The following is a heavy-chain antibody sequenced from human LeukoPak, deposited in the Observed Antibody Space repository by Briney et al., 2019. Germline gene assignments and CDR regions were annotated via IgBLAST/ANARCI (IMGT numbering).Heavy chain of an antibody. CDR3: ARYVVYGSGKYYFDC. CDR2: INYSGST. V-gene: IGHV4-39*01. D-gene: IGHD3-10*01. J-gene: IGHJ4*02. CDR1: GGSVSSTTYY. Sequence: SETLSLTCTVSGGSVSSTTYYWSWIRQPPGKGLEWIASINYSGSTYYNPSRKSRVTISVDTSENQFSLELSSVTAADTAVYYCARYVVYGSGKYYFDCWGQGTLVTVSS.